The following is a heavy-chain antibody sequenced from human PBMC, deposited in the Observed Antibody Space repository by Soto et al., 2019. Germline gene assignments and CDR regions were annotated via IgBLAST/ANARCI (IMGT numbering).Heavy chain of an antibody. CDR1: GFTFSNYW. D-gene: IGHD2-2*02. CDR2: IKSDGSTT. V-gene: IGHV3-74*01. J-gene: IGHJ4*02. Sequence: SLRLSCAASGFTFSNYWMNWVRQSPGKGLVCVSRIKSDGSTTSYADSVKGRFTISRDNAKNTLYLQMNSLRAEDTAVYYCARVYLSRGRSKADYCGQGPLLTVSS. CDR3: ARVYLSRGRSKADY.